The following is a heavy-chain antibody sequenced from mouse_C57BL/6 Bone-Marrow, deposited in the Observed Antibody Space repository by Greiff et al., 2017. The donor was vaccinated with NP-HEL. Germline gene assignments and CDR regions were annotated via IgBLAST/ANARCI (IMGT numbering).Heavy chain of an antibody. CDR2: IDPANGNT. D-gene: IGHD1-1*01. Sequence: VQLQQSVAELVRPWASVKLSCTASGFNIKNTYMHWVKQRPEQGLEWIGRIDPANGNTKYAPKFQGKATITADTSSNTAYLQLSSLTSEDTAIYYCARSFYYYGSRRYAMDYWGQGTSVTVSS. CDR1: GFNIKNTY. J-gene: IGHJ4*01. V-gene: IGHV14-3*01. CDR3: ARSFYYYGSRRYAMDY.